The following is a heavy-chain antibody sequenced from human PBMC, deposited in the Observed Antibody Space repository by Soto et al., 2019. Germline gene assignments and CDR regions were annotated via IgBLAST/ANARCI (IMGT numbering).Heavy chain of an antibody. Sequence: VQLVNSGGGLVQPGGSLRLSCAASGFTVSNNYMSWVRQAPGKGLEWVSVIYRGGSTYYADSVKDRFTISRDNSENTLYLQMSSLRAEDTAVYYCARARFGGLCAIFADYWGQGTLVTVSS. V-gene: IGHV3-66*01. CDR3: ARARFGGLCAIFADY. D-gene: IGHD3-3*01. CDR1: GFTVSNNY. CDR2: IYRGGST. J-gene: IGHJ4*02.